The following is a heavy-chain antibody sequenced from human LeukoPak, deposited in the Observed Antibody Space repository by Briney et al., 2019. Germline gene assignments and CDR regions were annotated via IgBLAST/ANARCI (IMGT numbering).Heavy chain of an antibody. V-gene: IGHV4-4*07. CDR1: GASITSYH. Sequence: SETLSLTCTVSGASITSYHWSWIRQPAGKGLEWIGRMFYSGNTDYNPSLKSRLTMSIDTSKNQFSLKLSSVTAADTAVYYCARRRGDDSRIYYIKYYYDYYMDVWGKGTTVTVSS. CDR3: ARRRGDDSRIYYIKYYYDYYMDV. J-gene: IGHJ6*03. D-gene: IGHD3-10*01. CDR2: MFYSGNT.